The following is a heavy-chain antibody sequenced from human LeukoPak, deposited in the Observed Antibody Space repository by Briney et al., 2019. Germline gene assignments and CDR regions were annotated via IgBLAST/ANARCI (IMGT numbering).Heavy chain of an antibody. CDR3: GGVWGPSSAWPWAFEY. V-gene: IGHV3-23*01. CDR1: GFTFSSYA. J-gene: IGHJ4*02. CDR2: ISGSSGTT. Sequence: PGGSLRLSCAASGFTFSSYAMSWVRQTPGKGPEWVSAISGSSGTTYYADSVKGRFTISRDNSKNTLYLQMSGLRPEDTALYYCGGVWGPSSAWPWAFEYWGQGTLVTVSS. D-gene: IGHD6-13*01.